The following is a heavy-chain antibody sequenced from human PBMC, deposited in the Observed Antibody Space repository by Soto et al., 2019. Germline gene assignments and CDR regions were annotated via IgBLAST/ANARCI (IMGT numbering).Heavy chain of an antibody. V-gene: IGHV3-48*03. J-gene: IGHJ5*02. CDR3: ARQKFGTYQLPTWFDP. D-gene: IGHD2-2*01. CDR2: ISSSGSTI. CDR1: GFTFSSYE. Sequence: GGSLRLSCAASGFTFSSYEMNWVRQAPGKGLEWVSYISSSGSTIYYADSVKGRFTISRDNAKNSLYLQMNSLRAEDTAVYYCARQKFGTYQLPTWFDPWGQGTLVTVSS.